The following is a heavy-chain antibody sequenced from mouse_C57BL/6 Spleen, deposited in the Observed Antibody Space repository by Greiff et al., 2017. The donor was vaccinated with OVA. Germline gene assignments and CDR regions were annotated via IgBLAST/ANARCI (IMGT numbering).Heavy chain of an antibody. J-gene: IGHJ2*01. CDR2: IYPGDGDT. D-gene: IGHD2-10*01. CDR3: ARQAYSYFDY. V-gene: IGHV1-82*01. CDR1: GYAFSSSW. Sequence: QVQLQQSGPELVKPGASVKISCKASGYAFSSSWMNWVKQRPGTGLEWIGRIYPGDGDTNYNGKFKGKATLTADKSSSTAYMQLSSLTSEDSAVYFCARQAYSYFDYWGQGTTLTVSS.